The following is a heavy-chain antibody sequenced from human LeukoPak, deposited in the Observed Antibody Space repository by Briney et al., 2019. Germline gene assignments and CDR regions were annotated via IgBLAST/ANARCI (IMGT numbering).Heavy chain of an antibody. V-gene: IGHV4-61*01. CDR1: GGSVSSGSYY. CDR2: IYYSGST. CDR3: ARIRKGTFDY. D-gene: IGHD1-1*01. Sequence: SETLSLTCTVSGGSVSSGSYYWSWIRHPPGKGLEWIGYIYYSGSTNYNPSLKSRVTISVDTSKNQFSLKLSSVTAADTAVYYCARIRKGTFDYWGQGTLVTVSS. J-gene: IGHJ4*02.